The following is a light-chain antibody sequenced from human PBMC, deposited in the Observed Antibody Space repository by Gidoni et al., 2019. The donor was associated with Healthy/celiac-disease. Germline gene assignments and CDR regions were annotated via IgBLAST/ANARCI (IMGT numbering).Light chain of an antibody. CDR1: SSDVGSYNL. V-gene: IGLV2-23*02. CDR2: EVS. Sequence: QSALTQPASVSGSPGQSITISCTGTSSDVGSYNLVSWYQQHPGKAPKLMIYEVSKRPSGVSHRFSGSKSGNTASLTISGLQAEDEADYYCCSYAGSSTFYVVFGGGTKLTVL. J-gene: IGLJ2*01. CDR3: CSYAGSSTFYVV.